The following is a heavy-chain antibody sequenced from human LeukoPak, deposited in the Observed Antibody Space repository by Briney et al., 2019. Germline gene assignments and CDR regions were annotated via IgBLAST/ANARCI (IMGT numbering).Heavy chain of an antibody. V-gene: IGHV1-2*04. Sequence: GASVKVSCKASGYTFTGYYMHWVRQAPGQGLEWRGWINPNSGGTNYAQKFQGWVTMTRDTSISTAYMELSRLRSDDTAVYYCARGDRIAAAGNDYWGQGTLVTVSS. CDR3: ARGDRIAAAGNDY. CDR1: GYTFTGYY. CDR2: INPNSGGT. D-gene: IGHD6-13*01. J-gene: IGHJ4*02.